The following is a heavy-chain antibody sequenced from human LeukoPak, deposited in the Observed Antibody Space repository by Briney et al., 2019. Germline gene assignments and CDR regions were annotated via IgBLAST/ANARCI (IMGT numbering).Heavy chain of an antibody. J-gene: IGHJ3*02. Sequence: GGSLRLSCAASGFTFSRFAMTWVRQAPGKGLEWVSTISGSGDTTYYVDSVKGRFTISRDNSKNSLYLQMNSLRAEDTAVYFCAKDIVVVPAAGDAFDIWGQGTMVSVSS. D-gene: IGHD2-2*01. CDR2: ISGSGDTT. V-gene: IGHV3-23*01. CDR1: GFTFSRFA. CDR3: AKDIVVVPAAGDAFDI.